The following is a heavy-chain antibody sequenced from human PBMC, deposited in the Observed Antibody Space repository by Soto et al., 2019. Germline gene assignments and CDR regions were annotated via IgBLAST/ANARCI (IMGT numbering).Heavy chain of an antibody. V-gene: IGHV1-18*04. Sequence: ASVKVSCKASGYTFTSYGISWVRQAPGQGLEWMGWISAYNGNTNYAQKLQGRVTMTTDTSTSTAYMELRSLRSDDTAVYYCAGDQPFHYYDSSGYELDIWGQGTMVTVSS. J-gene: IGHJ3*02. CDR2: ISAYNGNT. D-gene: IGHD3-22*01. CDR3: AGDQPFHYYDSSGYELDI. CDR1: GYTFTSYG.